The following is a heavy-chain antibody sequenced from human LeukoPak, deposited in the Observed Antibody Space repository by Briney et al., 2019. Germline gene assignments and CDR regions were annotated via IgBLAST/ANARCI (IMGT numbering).Heavy chain of an antibody. Sequence: ASVKVSCKASGYTFTGYYMHWVRQAPGQGLEWMGWINPNSGGTNYAQKFQGRVTMTRDTSISTAYMELSRLRSDDTAVYYCARVSPGSGYYKFDYWGQGTLVTVSP. CDR3: ARVSPGSGYYKFDY. CDR2: INPNSGGT. D-gene: IGHD3-3*01. J-gene: IGHJ4*02. V-gene: IGHV1-2*02. CDR1: GYTFTGYY.